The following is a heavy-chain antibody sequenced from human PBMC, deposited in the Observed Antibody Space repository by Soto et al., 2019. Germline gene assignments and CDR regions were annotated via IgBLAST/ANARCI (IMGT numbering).Heavy chain of an antibody. CDR2: IYSDGST. Sequence: EVQLVESGGGLVQPGESLRLSCAASGFTVSGNYMMWVRKAPGKGLEWVSVIYSDGSTYYADPVKGRFTISRDNSKNTLYLQMYSLRAEDTATYYCASYYDSSGYTDYWVQGTLVTVSS. CDR3: ASYYDSSGYTDY. D-gene: IGHD3-22*01. CDR1: GFTVSGNY. V-gene: IGHV3-66*01. J-gene: IGHJ4*02.